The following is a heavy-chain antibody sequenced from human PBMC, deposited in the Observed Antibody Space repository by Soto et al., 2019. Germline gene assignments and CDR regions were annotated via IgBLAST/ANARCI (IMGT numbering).Heavy chain of an antibody. CDR3: ARVPPTVVNFDY. V-gene: IGHV1-18*01. CDR1: GYTFTSYG. J-gene: IGHJ4*02. Sequence: ASVKVSCKASGYTFTSYGISWVRQAPGQGLEWMGWISAYNGNTNYAQKLQGRVTMTTDTSTSAAYMELRSLRSDDTAVYYCARVPPTVVNFDYWGQGTLVTVSS. D-gene: IGHD4-17*01. CDR2: ISAYNGNT.